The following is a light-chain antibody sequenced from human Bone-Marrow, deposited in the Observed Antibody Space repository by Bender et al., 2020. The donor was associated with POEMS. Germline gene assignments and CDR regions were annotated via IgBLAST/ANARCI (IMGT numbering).Light chain of an antibody. CDR3: ATWDDRLNGWV. Sequence: QSVLTQPPSASGTPGQRVTISCSGSSSKFGSYPVNWYQQLPGAAPKLVIFNNSQRPSGVPDRFSGSNSGTSASLAISGLLSDDETDLYCATWDDRLNGWVFGGGTKLTVL. CDR2: NNS. CDR1: SSKFGSYP. J-gene: IGLJ3*02. V-gene: IGLV1-44*01.